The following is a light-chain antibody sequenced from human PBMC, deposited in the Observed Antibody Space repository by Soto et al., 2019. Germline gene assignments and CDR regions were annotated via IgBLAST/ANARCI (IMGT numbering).Light chain of an antibody. CDR3: QQCSIWPLT. CDR1: QSVSSC. J-gene: IGKJ4*01. Sequence: EIVLTQSPATLSLSPGERATLSCRASQSVSSCLAWYQQKPGQAPRLLIYDASNRATGIPARFSGSGSGTDFTLTVSNLESEDFAVYYCQQCSIWPLTFGGGTKVEIK. CDR2: DAS. V-gene: IGKV3-11*01.